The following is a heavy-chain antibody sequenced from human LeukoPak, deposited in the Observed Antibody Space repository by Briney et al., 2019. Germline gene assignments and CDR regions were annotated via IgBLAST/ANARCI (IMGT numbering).Heavy chain of an antibody. CDR1: GGSISSYY. CDR3: ARGEDFERYYLAY. CDR2: IYYTGTT. D-gene: IGHD3-9*01. V-gene: IGHV4-59*01. Sequence: SETLSLTCTVSGGSISSYYWSRIRQPPGKGLEWIGYIYYTGTTNYNPLFESRATISVDTSKNQFSLKLTSVTAADTAVYFCARGEDFERYYLAYWGQGTLVTVSS. J-gene: IGHJ4*02.